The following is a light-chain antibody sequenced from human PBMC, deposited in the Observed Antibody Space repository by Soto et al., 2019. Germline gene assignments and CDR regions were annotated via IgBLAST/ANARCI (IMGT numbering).Light chain of an antibody. Sequence: EIVWTQSPATLSLSPGERATLSCRASQCVSSYLAWYQQKPGQAPRLLIYDASNRATGIPARFSGSGSGTDFTLTISSLEPEDFAVYYCQQRSNWPLTFGGGTKVEIK. J-gene: IGKJ4*01. CDR1: QCVSSY. CDR3: QQRSNWPLT. V-gene: IGKV3-11*01. CDR2: DAS.